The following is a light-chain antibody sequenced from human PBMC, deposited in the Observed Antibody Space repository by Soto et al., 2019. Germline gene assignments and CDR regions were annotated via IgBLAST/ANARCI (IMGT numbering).Light chain of an antibody. V-gene: IGKV1-5*01. CDR2: DAS. CDR3: QQYDNYPLT. CDR1: QSVRSW. Sequence: DIQMNQSPSTLSASVGDRVTITCRASQSVRSWLAWYQQKPGKAPKFLIYDASSLESGVPSRFSGSGSGTEFTLTISSLQPDDFATYYCQQYDNYPLTCGGGTKV. J-gene: IGKJ4*01.